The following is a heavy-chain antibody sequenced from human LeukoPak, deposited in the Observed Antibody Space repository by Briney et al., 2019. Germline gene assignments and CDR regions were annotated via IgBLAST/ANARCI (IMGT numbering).Heavy chain of an antibody. V-gene: IGHV1-2*02. D-gene: IGHD2-21*02. Sequence: ASVKVSCKASGYTFTGYYMHWVRQAPGQGLEWMGWINPNSGGTNYAQKFQGRVTMTRDTSISTAYMELSRLRSDDTAVYYCARDRPWYCGGDCYPNDQHWGQGTLVTVSS. CDR3: ARDRPWYCGGDCYPNDQH. CDR2: INPNSGGT. CDR1: GYTFTGYY. J-gene: IGHJ1*01.